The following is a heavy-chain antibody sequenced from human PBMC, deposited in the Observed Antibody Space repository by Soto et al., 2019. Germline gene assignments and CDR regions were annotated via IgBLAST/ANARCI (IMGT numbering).Heavy chain of an antibody. CDR1: GGSISSGDYY. CDR3: AREVVVVVAATPQQYYFDY. Sequence: SETLSLTCTVSGGSISSGDYYWSWIRQPPGKGLEWIGYIYYSGSTYYNPSLKSRVTISVDTSKNQFSLKRSSVTAADTAVYYCAREVVVVVAATPQQYYFDYWGQGTLVTVSS. V-gene: IGHV4-30-4*01. D-gene: IGHD2-15*01. J-gene: IGHJ4*02. CDR2: IYYSGST.